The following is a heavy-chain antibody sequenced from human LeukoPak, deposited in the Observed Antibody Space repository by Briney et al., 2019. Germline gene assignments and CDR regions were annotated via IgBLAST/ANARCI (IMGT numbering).Heavy chain of an antibody. CDR3: ARDRSTGYSREWFDP. J-gene: IGHJ5*02. CDR1: GGSISSYY. Sequence: SETLSLTCTVSGGSISSYYWSWIRQPAGRGLEWIGRIYTSENTNYNPSFKSRVTMSIDTSKSQFSLKLNPVTAADTAVYYCARDRSTGYSREWFDPWRQGTLVPVSS. CDR2: IYTSENT. V-gene: IGHV4-4*07. D-gene: IGHD6-13*01.